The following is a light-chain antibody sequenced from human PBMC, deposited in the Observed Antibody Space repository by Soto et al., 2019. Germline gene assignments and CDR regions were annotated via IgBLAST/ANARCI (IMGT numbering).Light chain of an antibody. CDR3: NSYTTSSTYV. CDR2: DVS. J-gene: IGLJ1*01. Sequence: QSALTQPASVSGSPGQSITISCTGTNSDIGAYNRVSWYQEYPGKAPKLMIYDVSNRPSGVSNRFSGSKSGNSASLTISGPQAEDEADYYCNSYTTSSTYVFGTGTKVTVL. CDR1: NSDIGAYNR. V-gene: IGLV2-14*01.